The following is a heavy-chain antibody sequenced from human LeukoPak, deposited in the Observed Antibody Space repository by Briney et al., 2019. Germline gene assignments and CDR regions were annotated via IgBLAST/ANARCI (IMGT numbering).Heavy chain of an antibody. Sequence: GGSLRLSCAASGFTFSDYAMHWVRQAPGKEPEWVAFISYDGGNKYDADSVKGRFTISRDNSKDTLYLQMNSLRAEDTAVYYCARSYNYILNSWGQGTLVTVSS. D-gene: IGHD5-24*01. CDR1: GFTFSDYA. CDR2: ISYDGGNK. J-gene: IGHJ4*02. CDR3: ARSYNYILNS. V-gene: IGHV3-30-3*01.